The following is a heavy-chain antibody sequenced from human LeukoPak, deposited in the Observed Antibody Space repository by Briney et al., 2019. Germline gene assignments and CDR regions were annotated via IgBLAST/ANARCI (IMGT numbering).Heavy chain of an antibody. D-gene: IGHD1-26*01. CDR2: IKSKTDGGTT. V-gene: IGHV3-15*01. CDR3: TTDAVGAYAFDI. J-gene: IGHJ3*02. Sequence: SGGSLRLSCAASGFTFSNAWMSWVRQAPGKGLEWVGRIKSKTDGGTTDYAAPVKGRFTISRDDSKNTLYLQMNSLKTEDTAVYYCTTDAVGAYAFDIWGQGTMVTVSS. CDR1: GFTFSNAW.